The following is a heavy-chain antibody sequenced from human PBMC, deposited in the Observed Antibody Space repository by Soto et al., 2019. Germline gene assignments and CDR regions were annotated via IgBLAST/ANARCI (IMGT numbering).Heavy chain of an antibody. D-gene: IGHD3-3*01. Sequence: GGSLRLSCAASGFTFNNFAMSWVRQAPGKGLEWVSVISGSAGTTYYADSVKGRFTISRDNPKNTLYLQMNSLRAEDTAEYYCAKVPYYDFWSSYNNWFAPWGQGTLVTVSS. V-gene: IGHV3-23*01. CDR1: GFTFNNFA. CDR3: AKVPYYDFWSSYNNWFAP. CDR2: ISGSAGTT. J-gene: IGHJ5*02.